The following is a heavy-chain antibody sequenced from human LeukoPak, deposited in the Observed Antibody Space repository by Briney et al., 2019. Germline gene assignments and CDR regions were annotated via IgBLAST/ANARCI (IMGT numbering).Heavy chain of an antibody. CDR2: IIPIFGTA. V-gene: IGHV1-69*05. CDR3: AGSQPYYYDSSGYYGL. Sequence: SVKVSCKASGGTFSSYAISWVRQAPGQGLVWMGGIIPIFGTANYAQKFQGRVTITTDGSTSTAYMELSSLRSEDTAVYYCAGSQPYYYDSSGYYGLWGQGTLVTVSS. D-gene: IGHD3-22*01. CDR1: GGTFSSYA. J-gene: IGHJ4*02.